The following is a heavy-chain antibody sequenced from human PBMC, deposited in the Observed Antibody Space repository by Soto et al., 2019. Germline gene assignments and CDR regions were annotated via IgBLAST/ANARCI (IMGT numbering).Heavy chain of an antibody. Sequence: LSLTCTVSGGSISSSSYYWGWIRQPPGKGLEWIGSIYYSGSTYYNPSLKSRVTISVDTSKNQFSLKLSSVTAADTAVYYCARQSGWYRTYYYYGMDVWGQGTTVTVSS. J-gene: IGHJ6*02. V-gene: IGHV4-39*01. CDR1: GGSISSSSYY. CDR3: ARQSGWYRTYYYYGMDV. D-gene: IGHD6-19*01. CDR2: IYYSGST.